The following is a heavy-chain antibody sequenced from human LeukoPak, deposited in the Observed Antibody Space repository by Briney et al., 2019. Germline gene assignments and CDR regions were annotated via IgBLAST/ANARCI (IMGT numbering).Heavy chain of an antibody. V-gene: IGHV1-18*01. J-gene: IGHJ6*03. CDR1: GYTFTSYG. CDR3: ARDTGYCSSTSCYNHYYYYYMDV. CDR2: ISAYNGNT. Sequence: ASVKVSCTASGYTFTSYGISWVRQAPGQGLEWMGWISAYNGNTNYAQKLQGRVTMTTDTSTSTAYMELRSLRSDDTAVYYCARDTGYCSSTSCYNHYYYYYMDVWGKGTTVTVSS. D-gene: IGHD2-2*02.